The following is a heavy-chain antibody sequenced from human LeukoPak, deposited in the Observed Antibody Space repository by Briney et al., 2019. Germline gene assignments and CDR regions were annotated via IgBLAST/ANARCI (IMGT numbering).Heavy chain of an antibody. V-gene: IGHV4-4*07. CDR2: ISASGNT. CDR1: RFTFSNYA. J-gene: IGHJ4*02. Sequence: GSLRLSCAASRFTFSNYAMNWIRQPAGKGLEWIGRISASGNTNYNPSLKSRVTMSVDTSMNLFALKLSSVTAADTAVYYCARQGVATAIDYWGQGTLVTVSS. D-gene: IGHD2-21*02. CDR3: ARQGVATAIDY.